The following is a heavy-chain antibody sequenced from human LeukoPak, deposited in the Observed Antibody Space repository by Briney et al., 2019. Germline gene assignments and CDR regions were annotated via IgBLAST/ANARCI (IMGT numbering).Heavy chain of an antibody. Sequence: SQTLSLTCTVSGGSISSGSYYWSWIRQPAGKGLEWIGRIYTSGSTNYNPSLKSRVTMSVDTFKNQFSLKLSSVTAADTAVYYCARASMVRGISGMDVWGQGTTVTVSS. V-gene: IGHV4-61*02. D-gene: IGHD3-10*01. CDR2: IYTSGST. CDR1: GGSISSGSYY. CDR3: ARASMVRGISGMDV. J-gene: IGHJ6*02.